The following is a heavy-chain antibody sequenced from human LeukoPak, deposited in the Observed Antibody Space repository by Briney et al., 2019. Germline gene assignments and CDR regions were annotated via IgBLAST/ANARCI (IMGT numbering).Heavy chain of an antibody. CDR1: GGSFSGYY. CDR2: INHSGST. D-gene: IGHD5-18*01. CDR3: ARQGYSYGPNWFDP. J-gene: IGHJ5*02. V-gene: IGHV4-34*01. Sequence: SETLSLTCAVYGGSFSGYYWSWIRQPPGKGLEWIGEINHSGSTNYNPSLKSRVTISVDTSKNQFSLKPSSVTAADTAVYYCARQGYSYGPNWFDPWGQGTLVTVSS.